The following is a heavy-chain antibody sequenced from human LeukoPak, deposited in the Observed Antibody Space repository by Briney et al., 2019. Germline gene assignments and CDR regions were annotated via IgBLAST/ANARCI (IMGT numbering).Heavy chain of an antibody. CDR3: AKDRSITIFGVVIPPSWWFDP. Sequence: PGGSLRLSCAASGFTFSSYGMHWVRQAPGKGLEWVAVISYDGSNKYYADSVKGRFTISRDNSKNTLYLQMNSLRAEDTAVYYCAKDRSITIFGVVIPPSWWFDPWGQGTLVTVSS. J-gene: IGHJ5*02. CDR2: ISYDGSNK. CDR1: GFTFSSYG. V-gene: IGHV3-30*18. D-gene: IGHD3-3*01.